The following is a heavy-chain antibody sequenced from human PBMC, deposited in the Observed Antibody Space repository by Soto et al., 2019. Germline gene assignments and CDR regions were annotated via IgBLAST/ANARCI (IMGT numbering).Heavy chain of an antibody. CDR1: GFTFSSYG. V-gene: IGHV3-30*18. D-gene: IGHD4-17*01. J-gene: IGHJ6*02. CDR3: AKDLTTVKYYYGMDV. Sequence: GGSLRLSCAASGFTFSSYGMHWVRQAPGKGLEWVAGISYDGSNKYYADSVKGRFTISRDNSKNTLYLQMNSLRAEDTAVYYCAKDLTTVKYYYGMDVWGQGTTVTVSS. CDR2: ISYDGSNK.